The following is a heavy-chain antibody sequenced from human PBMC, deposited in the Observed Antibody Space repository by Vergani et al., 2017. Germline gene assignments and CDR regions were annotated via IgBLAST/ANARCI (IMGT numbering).Heavy chain of an antibody. CDR1: GFTFSSYG. J-gene: IGHJ6*02. V-gene: IGHV3-30*18. Sequence: QVQLVESGGGVVQPGRSLRLSCAASGFTFSSYGMHWVRQAPGKGLEWVAVISYDGSNKYYADSVKGRFTISRDNSKNTLYLQMNSLRAEDTAVYYCAKDLRYCSSTSCRPPYYGMDVWGQGTTVTVSS. CDR2: ISYDGSNK. D-gene: IGHD2-2*01. CDR3: AKDLRYCSSTSCRPPYYGMDV.